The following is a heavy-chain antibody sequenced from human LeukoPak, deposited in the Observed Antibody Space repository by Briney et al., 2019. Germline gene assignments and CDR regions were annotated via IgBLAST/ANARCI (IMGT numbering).Heavy chain of an antibody. Sequence: PGRSLRLSCAASGFTFSSYGMHWVRQAPGKGLEWVAVIWYDGSNKYYADSVKGRFTIPRDNSKNTLYLQMNSLRAEDTAVYYCAKDNWNYPDYWGQGTLVTVSS. CDR2: IWYDGSNK. CDR1: GFTFSSYG. J-gene: IGHJ4*02. V-gene: IGHV3-33*06. CDR3: AKDNWNYPDY. D-gene: IGHD1-7*01.